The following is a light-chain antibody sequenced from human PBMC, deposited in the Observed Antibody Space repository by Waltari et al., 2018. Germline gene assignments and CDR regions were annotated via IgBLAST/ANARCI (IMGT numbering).Light chain of an antibody. Sequence: SYELTQPHSVSVATAQMARITCGGNNIGSKTVHWYQRKPGQDPLLVICSDSNRPSGSPRRGSGPNPGNTATRHSSMVDARDEADCDCQVWDSSTDHPVFGGGTQLTVL. CDR3: QVWDSSTDHPV. CDR1: NIGSKT. V-gene: IGLV3-12*02. J-gene: IGLJ2*01. CDR2: SDS.